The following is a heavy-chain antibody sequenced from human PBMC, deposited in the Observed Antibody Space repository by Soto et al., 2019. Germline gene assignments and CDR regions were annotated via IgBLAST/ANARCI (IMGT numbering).Heavy chain of an antibody. V-gene: IGHV1-46*01. CDR1: GYTFSNYY. CDR3: ARAPQYGSAGYYYNF. D-gene: IGHD3-10*01. Sequence: QVHLVQSGAEVKRPGVSVKVSCKSSGYTFSNYYMHWVRQVPGHGLEWMGIINPSGGGTTYGQRVRGRLTVTRDTSTSTVYMELSRLRSDDTAIYFCARAPQYGSAGYYYNFWGQGTLVTVSS. CDR2: INPSGGGT. J-gene: IGHJ4*02.